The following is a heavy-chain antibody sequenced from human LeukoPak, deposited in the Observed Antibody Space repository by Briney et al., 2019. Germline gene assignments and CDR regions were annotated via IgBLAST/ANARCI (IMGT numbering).Heavy chain of an antibody. CDR3: ARCYDFWSGYPFDY. V-gene: IGHV4-59*01. J-gene: IGHJ4*02. Sequence: PSETLSLTCTVSGGSISSYYWSWIRQPPGKGLEWIGYIYYSGSTNYNPSLKSRVTISVDTSKNQFSLKLSSVTAADTAVYYCARCYDFWSGYPFDYWGREPWSPSPQ. CDR1: GGSISSYY. CDR2: IYYSGST. D-gene: IGHD3-3*01.